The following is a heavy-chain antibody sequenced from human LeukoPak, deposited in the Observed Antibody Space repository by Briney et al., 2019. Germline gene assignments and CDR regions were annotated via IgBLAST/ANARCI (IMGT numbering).Heavy chain of an antibody. J-gene: IGHJ4*02. CDR1: GYNFTSYW. Sequence: GGSLEISCKSSGYNFTSYWIGWGRQVPGKGLEGVGIIYPGDSDTIYSPSFQGQLTISADKSISTAYLQWSSLKASDTAMYYCARRGYYDSSGYFHFDYWGQGTLVTVPS. CDR2: IYPGDSDT. V-gene: IGHV5-51*01. D-gene: IGHD3-22*01. CDR3: ARRGYYDSSGYFHFDY.